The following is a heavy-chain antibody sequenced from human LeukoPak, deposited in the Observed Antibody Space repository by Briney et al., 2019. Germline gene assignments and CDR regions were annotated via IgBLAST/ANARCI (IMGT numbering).Heavy chain of an antibody. CDR1: GYTFSGYY. Sequence: ASVTVSCKASGYTFSGYYMHWVRQAPGQGLEWMGWINPNSGGTNYAQKFQGRVTMTRDTSISTAYMELSRLRSDDTAVYYCARAAAVTTTSYYYYAMNVWGQGTTVTVSS. J-gene: IGHJ6*02. CDR3: ARAAAVTTTSYYYYAMNV. V-gene: IGHV1-2*02. CDR2: INPNSGGT. D-gene: IGHD4-17*01.